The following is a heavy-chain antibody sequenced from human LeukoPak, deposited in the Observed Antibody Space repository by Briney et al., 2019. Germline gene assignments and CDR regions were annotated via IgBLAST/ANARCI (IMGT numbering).Heavy chain of an antibody. D-gene: IGHD6-19*01. Sequence: GASVKVSCKASGYTFTGYYMHWVRQAPGQGLEWMGWINPNSGGTNYAQKFQGRVTMTRDTSISTAYMELSRLRSDDTAVYYCARWYSSGWYVSFDYWGQGTLVTVSS. CDR2: INPNSGGT. CDR1: GYTFTGYY. CDR3: ARWYSSGWYVSFDY. V-gene: IGHV1-2*02. J-gene: IGHJ4*02.